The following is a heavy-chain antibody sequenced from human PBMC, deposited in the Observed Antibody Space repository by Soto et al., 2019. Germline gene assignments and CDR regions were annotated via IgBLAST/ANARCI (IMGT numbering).Heavy chain of an antibody. CDR1: GYTFTSYY. CDR3: ARDPGIAETT. V-gene: IGHV1-46*01. J-gene: IGHJ4*02. Sequence: ASVKVSCKASGYTFTSYYLHWVRQAPGQGLEWMGRINPYSGTTNYAQKFQGRVTMTTDTSTSTVYMELSSLRSDDTAVYYCARDPGIAETTWGQGTLVTVSS. D-gene: IGHD6-13*01. CDR2: INPYSGTT.